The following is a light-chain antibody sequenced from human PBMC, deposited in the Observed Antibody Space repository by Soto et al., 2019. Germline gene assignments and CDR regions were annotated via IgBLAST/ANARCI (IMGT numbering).Light chain of an antibody. CDR3: LQHNDYPPT. CDR1: QDIRNE. Sequence: DIQMTQSPSSLSASVGDRVTITCRASQDIRNELGWFQQKPGKAPTRLIYIASSLQSGVPSRFSGSGSGTEFTLTISSLQPEDYATYYCLQHNDYPPTFGQGTKVEI. J-gene: IGKJ1*01. V-gene: IGKV1-17*01. CDR2: IAS.